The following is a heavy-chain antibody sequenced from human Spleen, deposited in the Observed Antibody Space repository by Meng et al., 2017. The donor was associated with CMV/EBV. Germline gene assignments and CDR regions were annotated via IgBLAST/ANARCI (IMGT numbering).Heavy chain of an antibody. CDR2: ISWDGGST. CDR3: ARGYGAATHGGFDP. J-gene: IGHJ5*02. V-gene: IGHV3-43*01. Sequence: GGSLRLSCAASGFTFDDYTMHWVRQAPGKGLEWVSLISWDGGSTYYADSVKGRFTISRDNSKNSLYLQMNSLRTEDTALNFCARGYGAATHGGFDPWGQGTLVTVS. CDR1: GFTFDDYT. D-gene: IGHD2-15*01.